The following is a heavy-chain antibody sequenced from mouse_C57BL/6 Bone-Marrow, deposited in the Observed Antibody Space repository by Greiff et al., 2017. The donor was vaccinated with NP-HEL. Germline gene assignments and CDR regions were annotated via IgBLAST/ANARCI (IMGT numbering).Heavy chain of an antibody. Sequence: VMLVESGPGLVQPSQSLSITCTVSGFSLTSYGVHWVRQSPGKGLEWLGVIWSGGSTDYNAAFISRLSISKDNSKSQVFFKMNSLQADDTAIYYCARNWDSNYYFDYWGQGTTLTVSS. J-gene: IGHJ2*01. D-gene: IGHD2-5*01. V-gene: IGHV2-2*01. CDR2: IWSGGST. CDR1: GFSLTSYG. CDR3: ARNWDSNYYFDY.